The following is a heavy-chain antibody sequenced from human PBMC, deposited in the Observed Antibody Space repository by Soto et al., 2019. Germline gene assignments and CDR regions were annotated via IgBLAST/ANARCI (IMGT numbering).Heavy chain of an antibody. CDR1: GYTFASYV. CDR2: ISAHSGNT. CDR3: ERAHCTRTSCYGDY. J-gene: IGHJ4*02. Sequence: GASVKVSCKASGYTFASYVISWVRQAAGQGLEWMGWISAHSGNTDPAQKLQGRVTMTTDTSTSTAYMELRSLRSDDTAVYYCERAHCTRTSCYGDYWGKGTLVTVSS. D-gene: IGHD2-2*01. V-gene: IGHV1-18*01.